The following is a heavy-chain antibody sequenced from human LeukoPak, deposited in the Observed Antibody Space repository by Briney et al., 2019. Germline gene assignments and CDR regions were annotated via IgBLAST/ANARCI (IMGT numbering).Heavy chain of an antibody. CDR2: IYYSGST. Sequence: SETLSLTCTVSGGSISSGGYYWSWIRQHPGKGLEWIGYIYYSGSTYYNPSLKSRVTISVDTSKNQFSLKLSSVTAADTAVYYCARARSGITIFGVVPNWFDPWGQGTQVTVSS. CDR1: GGSISSGGYY. J-gene: IGHJ5*02. D-gene: IGHD3-3*01. V-gene: IGHV4-31*03. CDR3: ARARSGITIFGVVPNWFDP.